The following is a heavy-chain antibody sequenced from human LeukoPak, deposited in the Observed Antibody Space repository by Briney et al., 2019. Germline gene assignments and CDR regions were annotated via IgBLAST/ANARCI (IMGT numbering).Heavy chain of an antibody. CDR3: ARPEGGFGVVHDWYFDL. CDR1: GGSFSGYY. J-gene: IGHJ2*01. Sequence: ASETLSLTCAVYGGSFSGYYWSWIRQPPGKGLEWIGEINHSGSTNYNPSLKSRVTISVDTSKNQFSLKLSSVTAADTAVYYCARPEGGFGVVHDWYFDLWGRGTLVTVSS. D-gene: IGHD3-3*01. CDR2: INHSGST. V-gene: IGHV4-34*01.